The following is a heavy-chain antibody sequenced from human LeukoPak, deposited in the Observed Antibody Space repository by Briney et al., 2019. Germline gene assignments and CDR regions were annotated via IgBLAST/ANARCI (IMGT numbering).Heavy chain of an antibody. Sequence: PGGTLRLSCAASGFTFSSYGMSWVRQAPGKGLEWVSAISGSGGSTYYADSVKGRFTISRDNSKNTLYLQMNSLRAEDTAVYYCAKPPRRGYSGYHDYWSQGTLVTVSS. CDR2: ISGSGGST. D-gene: IGHD5-12*01. CDR1: GFTFSSYG. V-gene: IGHV3-23*01. CDR3: AKPPRRGYSGYHDY. J-gene: IGHJ4*02.